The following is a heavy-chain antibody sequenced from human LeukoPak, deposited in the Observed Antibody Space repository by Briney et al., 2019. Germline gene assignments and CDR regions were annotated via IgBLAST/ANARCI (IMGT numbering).Heavy chain of an antibody. CDR1: GYSFASYW. CDR3: ATRYSSSSFDL. CDR2: IYPGDSDT. V-gene: IGHV5-51*01. Sequence: RGESLKISCKGSGYSFASYWIGWVRQMPGKGLEWMGIIYPGDSDTKYSPSFQGQVTISADKSISTTYLQWSSLKASDTAMYYCATRYSSSSFDLWGQGTLVTVSS. J-gene: IGHJ4*02. D-gene: IGHD6-6*01.